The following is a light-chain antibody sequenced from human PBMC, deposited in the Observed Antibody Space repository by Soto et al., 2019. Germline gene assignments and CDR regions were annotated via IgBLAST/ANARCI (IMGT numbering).Light chain of an antibody. CDR2: DVS. CDR1: SSDVAGYNY. J-gene: IGLJ1*01. Sequence: QSVLTQPASVSGSPGQSITISCTGTSSDVAGYNYVSWYQHHPGKAPKLMIYDVSNRPSGVSNRFSGSKSGNTASLTISGLQPEDEADYYCSSYTTSNTRQIVFGTGTKLTFL. CDR3: SSYTTSNTRQIV. V-gene: IGLV2-14*03.